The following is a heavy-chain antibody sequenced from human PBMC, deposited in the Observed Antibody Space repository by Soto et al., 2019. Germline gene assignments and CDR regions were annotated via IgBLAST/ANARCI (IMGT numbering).Heavy chain of an antibody. CDR2: VDPNGSFA. J-gene: IGHJ4*02. Sequence: GESLKISCQAFEYSFRIYWISWVRQKPGAGLECMGRVDPNGSFATYSPSFQGHVSISVDKSTNIVYLQWRSLRASDTATYYCARHQSGSGNSNFDFWGQGTPGTVSS. CDR1: EYSFRIYW. D-gene: IGHD3-10*01. V-gene: IGHV5-10-1*01. CDR3: ARHQSGSGNSNFDF.